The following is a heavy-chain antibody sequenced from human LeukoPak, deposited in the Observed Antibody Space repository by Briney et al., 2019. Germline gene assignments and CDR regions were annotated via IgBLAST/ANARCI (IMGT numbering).Heavy chain of an antibody. Sequence: GGSLRLSCAASGLTVSSNCMSWVRQAPGKGLEWVSVIYSGGSTYYADSVKGRFTISRDNSKNTLHLQMNSLRAEDTAVYYCASRTSLVYAIAYWGQGTLVTVSS. V-gene: IGHV3-66*02. J-gene: IGHJ4*02. CDR2: IYSGGST. D-gene: IGHD2-8*01. CDR3: ASRTSLVYAIAY. CDR1: GLTVSSNC.